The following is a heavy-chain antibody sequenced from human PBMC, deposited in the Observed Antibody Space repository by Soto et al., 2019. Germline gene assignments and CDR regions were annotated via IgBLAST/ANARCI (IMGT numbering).Heavy chain of an antibody. CDR2: IHYSGPT. Sequence: QLQLQESGPGLVKPSETLSLTCTVSGGSITRSAYHWVWIRQPPGDGLEWIGSIHYSGPTYYNPSLKSPATISVETSKSQFTLKLSSVTAADTAFYFCARRFYDSYGYRLLFDYWCQGTLVPVSS. J-gene: IGHJ4*02. V-gene: IGHV4-39*01. CDR1: GGSITRSAYH. D-gene: IGHD3-22*01. CDR3: ARRFYDSYGYRLLFDY.